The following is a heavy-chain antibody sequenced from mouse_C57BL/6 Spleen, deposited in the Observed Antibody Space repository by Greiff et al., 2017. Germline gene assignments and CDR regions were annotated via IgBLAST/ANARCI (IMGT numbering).Heavy chain of an antibody. CDR1: GYTFTSYW. D-gene: IGHD1-1*01. CDR2: IDPSDSYT. CDR3: ARTVEAMDY. Sequence: QVQLQQPGAELVMPGASVKLSCKASGYTFTSYWMHWVKQRPGQGLEWIGEIDPSDSYTNYNQKFKGKSTLTADKSSSTAYMQLSSLTSEDSAVYYCARTVEAMDYWGQGTSVTVSS. V-gene: IGHV1-69*01. J-gene: IGHJ4*01.